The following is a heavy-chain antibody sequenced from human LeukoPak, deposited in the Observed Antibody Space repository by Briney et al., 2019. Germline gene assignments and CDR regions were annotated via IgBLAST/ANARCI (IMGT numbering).Heavy chain of an antibody. CDR1: GFTFSDYY. CDR3: ARNLHSSSEGYFDY. V-gene: IGHV3-11*06. D-gene: IGHD6-13*01. J-gene: IGHJ4*02. Sequence: GGSLRLSCAASGFTFSDYYMSWVRQAPGKGLEWVSSISSSSSYIYYADSMKGRFTISRDNAKNSLYLQMNSLRAEDTAVYYCARNLHSSSEGYFDYWGQGTLVTVSS. CDR2: ISSSSSYI.